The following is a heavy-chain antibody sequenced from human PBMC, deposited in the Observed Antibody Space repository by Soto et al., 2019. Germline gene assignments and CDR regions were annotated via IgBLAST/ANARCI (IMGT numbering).Heavy chain of an antibody. V-gene: IGHV4-59*08. Sequence: SETLSLTCTVSGGSTSSYYWSWIRQPPGKGLEWIGYIYYSGSTNYNPSLKSRVTISVDTSRNQFSLNLRSVTATDTAVYYCARHGLTAAADYYFDYWGHGTLVTVSS. D-gene: IGHD6-13*01. CDR1: GGSTSSYY. CDR2: IYYSGST. CDR3: ARHGLTAAADYYFDY. J-gene: IGHJ4*01.